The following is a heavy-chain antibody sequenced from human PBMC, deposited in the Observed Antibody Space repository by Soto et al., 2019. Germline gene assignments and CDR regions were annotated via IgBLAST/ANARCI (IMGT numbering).Heavy chain of an antibody. J-gene: IGHJ6*02. CDR2: IYYSGST. V-gene: IGHV4-39*01. CDR1: GGSISSSSYY. Sequence: SETLSLTCTVSGGSISSSSYYWGWIRQPPGKGLEWIGSIYYSGSTHYNPSLKSRVTISVDTSKNQFSLKLSSVTAADTAVYYCARLDGSYYYYYGMDVWGQGTTVTVSS. CDR3: ARLDGSYYYYYGMDV. D-gene: IGHD1-26*01.